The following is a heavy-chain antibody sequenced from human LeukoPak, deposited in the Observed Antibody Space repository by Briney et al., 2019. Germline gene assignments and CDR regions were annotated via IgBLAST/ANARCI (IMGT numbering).Heavy chain of an antibody. Sequence: PGGSLRLSCAASGFTVSSNYMSWVRQAPGKGLEWVSVIYSGGSTYYADSVKGRFTISRDNSKNTLYLQMNSLRAEDTAVYYCARAFAERDLWFGESIVWGQGTLVTVSS. CDR1: GFTVSSNY. D-gene: IGHD3-10*01. CDR2: IYSGGST. CDR3: ARAFAERDLWFGESIV. V-gene: IGHV3-66*01. J-gene: IGHJ4*02.